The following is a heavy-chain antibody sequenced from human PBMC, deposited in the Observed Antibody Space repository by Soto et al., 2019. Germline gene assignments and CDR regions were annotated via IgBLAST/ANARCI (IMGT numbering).Heavy chain of an antibody. V-gene: IGHV4-39*01. Sequence: SETLSLTCTVSGDSIISSDFYWGWVRQPPGKGLEWIGSIFYLGSSYYNPSLKSRVTMSVDTSKNQFSLRLRSVTAADTALYFCARHSLALRKNNWFDPWGQGIMVTVSS. CDR3: ARHSLALRKNNWFDP. D-gene: IGHD3-3*02. J-gene: IGHJ5*02. CDR1: GDSIISSDFY. CDR2: IFYLGSS.